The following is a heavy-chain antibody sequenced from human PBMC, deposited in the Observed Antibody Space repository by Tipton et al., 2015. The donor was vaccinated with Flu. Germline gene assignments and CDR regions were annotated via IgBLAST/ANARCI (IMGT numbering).Heavy chain of an antibody. D-gene: IGHD6-19*01. CDR3: ARVAGPGVAVAGTGLDY. V-gene: IGHV1-69*01. J-gene: IGHJ4*02. CDR1: GGTFSSYA. CDR2: IIPIFGTA. Sequence: QLVQSGAEVKKPGSSVKVSCKASGGTFSSYAISWVRQAPGQGLEWMGGIIPIFGTANYAQKFQGRVTITADESTSTAYMELSSLRSEDTAVYYCARVAGPGVAVAGTGLDYWGQGTLVTVPS.